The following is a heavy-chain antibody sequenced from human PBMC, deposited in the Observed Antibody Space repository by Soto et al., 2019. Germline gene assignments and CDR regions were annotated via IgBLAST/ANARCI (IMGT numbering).Heavy chain of an antibody. V-gene: IGHV3-66*01. D-gene: IGHD6-6*01. Sequence: GGSLRLSCAASGFTVSSSYMTWVRQAPGKGLEWVSVIFSGGRTYYADSVKGRFNISRDNSKNTLYLQMNSLRAEDTAVYYCARDLISSSLAAPREGWGQGTLVTVSS. J-gene: IGHJ4*02. CDR1: GFTVSSSY. CDR3: ARDLISSSLAAPREG. CDR2: IFSGGRT.